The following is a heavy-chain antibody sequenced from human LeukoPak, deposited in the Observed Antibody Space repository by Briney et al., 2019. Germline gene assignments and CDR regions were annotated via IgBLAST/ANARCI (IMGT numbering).Heavy chain of an antibody. D-gene: IGHD5-18*01. CDR1: GYTLTSYY. Sequence: ASVKVSCKASGYTLTSYYMHWVRQAPGQGLEWMGIINPSGGSTSYAQNFQGRVTMTRDMSTSTVYMELSSLRSEDTAVYYCAREATVDTAMVHTIFDYWGQGTLVTVSS. CDR3: AREATVDTAMVHTIFDY. J-gene: IGHJ4*02. V-gene: IGHV1-46*01. CDR2: INPSGGST.